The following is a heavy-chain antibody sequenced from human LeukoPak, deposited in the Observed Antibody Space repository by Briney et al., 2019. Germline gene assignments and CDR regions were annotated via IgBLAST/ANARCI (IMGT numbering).Heavy chain of an antibody. D-gene: IGHD3-10*01. Sequence: PSGTPSLTCAVSGGSIGSSNWWSWVRQPPGKGLEWIGEICYSGNTNYNPSLKSRVTISIDKTKNQFSLKLSSVTAADTAVYYCAREVRFSMVRGEIDCWGQGTLVTVSS. CDR3: AREVRFSMVRGEIDC. CDR2: ICYSGNT. CDR1: GGSIGSSNW. V-gene: IGHV4-4*02. J-gene: IGHJ4*02.